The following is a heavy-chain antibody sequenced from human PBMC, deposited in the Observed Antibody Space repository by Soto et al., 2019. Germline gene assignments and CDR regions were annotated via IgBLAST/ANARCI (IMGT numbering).Heavy chain of an antibody. CDR1: GGSISSGGYS. V-gene: IGHV4-30-2*01. CDR3: ARQHTANDAFDI. J-gene: IGHJ3*02. D-gene: IGHD6-13*01. Sequence: PSETLSLTCAVSGGSISSGGYSWSWIRQPPGKGLEWIGYIYHSGSTYYNPSLKSRVTISVDTSKNQFSLKLSSVTAADTAVYYCARQHTANDAFDIWGQGTMVTVSS. CDR2: IYHSGST.